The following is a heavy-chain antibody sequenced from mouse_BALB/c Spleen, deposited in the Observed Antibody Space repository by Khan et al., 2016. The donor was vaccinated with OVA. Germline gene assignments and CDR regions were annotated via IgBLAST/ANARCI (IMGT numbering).Heavy chain of an antibody. D-gene: IGHD4-1*01. CDR3: TRRNWDVAWFAY. Sequence: EVQLQESGTVLARPGASVKMSCKASGYTFTSYWMHWVKQRPGQGLEWIGDIYPGNTDTNYNQKFKGNAKLTAVTSTSTAYMELSSLTNEDSAVYYCTRRNWDVAWFAYWGQGTLVTVSA. CDR2: IYPGNTDT. V-gene: IGHV1-5*01. CDR1: GYTFTSYW. J-gene: IGHJ3*01.